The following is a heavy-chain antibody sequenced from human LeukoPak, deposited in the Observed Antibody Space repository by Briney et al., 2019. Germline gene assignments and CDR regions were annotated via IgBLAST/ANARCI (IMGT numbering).Heavy chain of an antibody. CDR3: ARFSSGWYCFDY. CDR1: GFTFSDYY. D-gene: IGHD6-19*01. J-gene: IGHJ4*02. CDR2: ISSRSSHT. Sequence: GGSLRLSCAASGFTFSDYYMSWIRQAPGKGLEWVSYISSRSSHTNYADSVKGRFTISRDNAKNSLYLQMNSLRAEDTAVYYCARFSSGWYCFDYWGQGTLVTVSS. V-gene: IGHV3-11*03.